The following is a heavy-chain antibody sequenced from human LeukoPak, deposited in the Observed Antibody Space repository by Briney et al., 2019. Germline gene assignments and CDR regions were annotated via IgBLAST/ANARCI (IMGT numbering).Heavy chain of an antibody. J-gene: IGHJ4*02. D-gene: IGHD4-11*01. Sequence: SETLSLTCAVYGGSFSGYYWSWIRQPPGKGLEWIGEINHSGSTNYNPFLKSRVTISVDTSKNQFSLKLSSVTAADTAVYYCASGLQLDYWGQGTLVTVSS. CDR3: ASGLQLDY. V-gene: IGHV4-34*01. CDR1: GGSFSGYY. CDR2: INHSGST.